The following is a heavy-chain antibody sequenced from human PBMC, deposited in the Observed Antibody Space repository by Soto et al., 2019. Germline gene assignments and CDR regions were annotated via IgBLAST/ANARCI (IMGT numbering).Heavy chain of an antibody. Sequence: ASVKVSCKASGYTFTRYAMHWVRQAPGQGPEWMGWINPGNGDTKYSEKLQGRVTFARDTSASTTYMKLSSLRSEDTAMYYCARNSYISGDDDSYYFDYWGQGTPVTVSS. CDR1: GYTFTRYA. D-gene: IGHD2-21*02. J-gene: IGHJ4*02. CDR3: ARNSYISGDDDSYYFDY. V-gene: IGHV1-3*01. CDR2: INPGNGDT.